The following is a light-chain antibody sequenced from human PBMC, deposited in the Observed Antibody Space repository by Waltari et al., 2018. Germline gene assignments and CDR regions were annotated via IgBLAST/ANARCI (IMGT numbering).Light chain of an antibody. V-gene: IGKV1-39*01. Sequence: DIQMTQSPSSLSASLGDRVTITCRASQSISSYVNWYQQKPGKAPKLLMYSTSSLQSGVPSRFSGSGSGTDFTLTVSSLQPEDFATYYCQQSYSTPYTFGQGTKLEIK. CDR2: STS. CDR3: QQSYSTPYT. CDR1: QSISSY. J-gene: IGKJ2*01.